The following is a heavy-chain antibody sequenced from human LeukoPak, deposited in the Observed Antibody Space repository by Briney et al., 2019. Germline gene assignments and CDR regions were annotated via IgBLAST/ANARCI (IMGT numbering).Heavy chain of an antibody. V-gene: IGHV3-23*01. CDR1: GFTFSSYA. J-gene: IGHJ4*02. D-gene: IGHD3-3*01. Sequence: PGGSLRLSCAASGFTFSSYAMSWVRQAPGKGLEWVSAISGSGGSTYYADSVKGRFTISGDNSKNTLYLQMNSLRAEDTAVYYCAKLKTIFGVVIDYWGQGTLVTVSS. CDR3: AKLKTIFGVVIDY. CDR2: ISGSGGST.